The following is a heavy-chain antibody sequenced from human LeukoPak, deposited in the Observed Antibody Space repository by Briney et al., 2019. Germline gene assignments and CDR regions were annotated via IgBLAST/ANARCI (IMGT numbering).Heavy chain of an antibody. Sequence: ASVKVSCKASGYTFTGYYMHWVRQAPGQGLEWMGWINPNSGGTNYAQKFQGRVTMTRDTSISTAYMELSGLTSDDTAVYYCARDVGCTSISCYYFDYWGQGTLVTVSS. D-gene: IGHD2-2*01. CDR3: ARDVGCTSISCYYFDY. J-gene: IGHJ4*02. V-gene: IGHV1-2*02. CDR2: INPNSGGT. CDR1: GYTFTGYY.